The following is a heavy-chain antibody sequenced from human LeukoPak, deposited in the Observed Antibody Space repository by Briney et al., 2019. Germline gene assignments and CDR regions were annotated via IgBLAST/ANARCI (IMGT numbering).Heavy chain of an antibody. CDR3: ARADCSSSTCYLRRSWFDP. V-gene: IGHV3-21*01. Sequence: GGSLRLSCAASGFTLSNYEMNWVRQAPGKGLEWVSSISTSSRYIYYKDSVRGRFTISRDDAKNSLYLEMNSLRAEDTAVYYCARADCSSSTCYLRRSWFDPWGQGTLVTVSS. D-gene: IGHD2-2*01. J-gene: IGHJ5*02. CDR1: GFTLSNYE. CDR2: ISTSSRYI.